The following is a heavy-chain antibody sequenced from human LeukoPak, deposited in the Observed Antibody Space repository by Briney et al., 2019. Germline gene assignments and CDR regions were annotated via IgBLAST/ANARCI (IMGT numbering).Heavy chain of an antibody. CDR1: GGSISSYY. V-gene: IGHV4-59*01. J-gene: IGHJ4*02. Sequence: SETLSLTCTVSGGSISSYYWSWIRQPPGKGLEWIGYIYYSGSTNYNPSLESRVTISVDTSKNQFSLKLSSVTAADTAVYYCARDPGRWSGYYFDYWGQGTLVTVSS. D-gene: IGHD3-3*01. CDR2: IYYSGST. CDR3: ARDPGRWSGYYFDY.